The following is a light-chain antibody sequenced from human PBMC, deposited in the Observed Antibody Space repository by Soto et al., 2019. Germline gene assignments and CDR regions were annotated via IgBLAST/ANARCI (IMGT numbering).Light chain of an antibody. Sequence: QSSLTQPASVSGSPGQSITISCTGTSRDVGGYNYVSWYQQHPGKAPKLMIYEVSNRPSGVSNRFSGSKSGNTASLTISGLQAEDEADYYCSPYTSSSTYVFGTGTKVTVL. CDR2: EVS. CDR1: SRDVGGYNY. V-gene: IGLV2-14*01. J-gene: IGLJ1*01. CDR3: SPYTSSSTYV.